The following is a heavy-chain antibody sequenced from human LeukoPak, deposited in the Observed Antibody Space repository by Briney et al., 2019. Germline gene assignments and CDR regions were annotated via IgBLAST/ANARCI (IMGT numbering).Heavy chain of an antibody. CDR1: GFTFSSYA. CDR2: VSGGGGTT. J-gene: IGHJ4*02. CDR3: ARDGWNVFFDY. V-gene: IGHV3-23*01. Sequence: GGSLRLSCAASGFTFSSYAMSWVRQAPGKGLEWVSSVSGGGGTTHHADSVKGRFTISRDNYKSTLYLQMNSLGAGDTAVYYCARDGWNVFFDYWGQGAMVSVSS. D-gene: IGHD1-1*01.